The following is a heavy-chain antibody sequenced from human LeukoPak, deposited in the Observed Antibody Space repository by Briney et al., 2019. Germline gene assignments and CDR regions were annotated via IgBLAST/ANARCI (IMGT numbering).Heavy chain of an antibody. Sequence: SETLSLTCTVSGGSISSYYRSWIRQPPGKGLEWIGYIYYSGSTNYNPSLKSRVTISVDTSKNQFSLKLSSVTAADTAVYYCASASWGSPYFDYWGQGTLVTVSS. CDR2: IYYSGST. D-gene: IGHD7-27*01. CDR1: GGSISSYY. J-gene: IGHJ4*02. CDR3: ASASWGSPYFDY. V-gene: IGHV4-59*01.